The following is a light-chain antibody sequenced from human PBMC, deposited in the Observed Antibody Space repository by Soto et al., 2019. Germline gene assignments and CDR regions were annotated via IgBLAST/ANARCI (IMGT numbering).Light chain of an antibody. CDR1: QSVSSS. CDR3: QQYNNWPWT. J-gene: IGKJ1*01. CDR2: GAS. Sequence: EIVLTQSPGTLSLSPGERTTLSCRSSQSVSSSYIAWYQQRPGQTTRLIIHGASTRATGFPARFSGSGSGTDFTLTISSLQSEDFAVYYCQQYNNWPWTFGQGTKVDIK. V-gene: IGKV3-15*01.